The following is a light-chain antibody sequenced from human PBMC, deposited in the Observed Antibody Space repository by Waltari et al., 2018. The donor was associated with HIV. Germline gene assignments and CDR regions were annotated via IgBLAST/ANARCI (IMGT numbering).Light chain of an antibody. J-gene: IGKJ2*02. V-gene: IGKV1-39*01. CDR2: AAS. CDR1: QHIRSY. CDR3: LQSYSFPCT. Sequence: DIQMTHSPPSLSASVRDGLTLTFRASQHIRSYLNWYQQKPGKAPKLLIYAASTWYAGVPSRFRGSGTATDFTLTISGLQPEDFATYYCLQSYSFPCTFGQGTTLDI.